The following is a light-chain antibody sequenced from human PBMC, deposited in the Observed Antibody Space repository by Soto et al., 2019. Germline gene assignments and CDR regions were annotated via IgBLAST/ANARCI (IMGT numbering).Light chain of an antibody. CDR2: GAS. J-gene: IGKJ2*01. CDR1: QSVSSTY. V-gene: IGKV3-20*01. Sequence: EIVLTQSPGTLSLSPGERATLSCRASQSVSSTYLAWYQRKPGQAPRLLIYGASSRATGIPDRFSGSGYVTDFTLTISRLEPEDFAVYYCQQYGSSPQTFGQGTKLEIK. CDR3: QQYGSSPQT.